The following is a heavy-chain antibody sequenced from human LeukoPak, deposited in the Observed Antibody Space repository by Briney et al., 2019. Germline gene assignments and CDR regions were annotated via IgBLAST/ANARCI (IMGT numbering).Heavy chain of an antibody. V-gene: IGHV3-30*01. Sequence: GGSLRLSCTSSGDLFSNYAFHWVRQAPGKGLQWVALISHDSNTKYYADSVRGRFSISRDNSKKTLYLQMTNLRNEDTAVYYCATGYAMLMVAPSHLHSWGQGTLVSVSS. CDR2: ISHDSNTK. J-gene: IGHJ4*02. CDR3: ATGYAMLMVAPSHLHS. D-gene: IGHD2-8*01. CDR1: GDLFSNYA.